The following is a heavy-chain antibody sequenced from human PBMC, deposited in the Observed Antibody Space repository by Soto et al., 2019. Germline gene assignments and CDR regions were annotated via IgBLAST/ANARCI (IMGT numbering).Heavy chain of an antibody. CDR3: ARSHGTDV. CDR1: GFSFTGSW. J-gene: IGHJ6*02. CDR2: IYPGDSDT. V-gene: IGHV5-51*01. Sequence: GESLKISCQGSGFSFTGSWIGWVRQMPGKGLEWMGLIYPGDSDTRYSPSFQGQVTISADKSISTAYLQWSSLKASDTAIYYCARSHGTDVWGQGTTVTVSS.